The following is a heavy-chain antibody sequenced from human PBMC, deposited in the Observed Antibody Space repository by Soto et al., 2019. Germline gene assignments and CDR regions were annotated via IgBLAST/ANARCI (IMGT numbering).Heavy chain of an antibody. D-gene: IGHD2-21*02. CDR1: GFSLSTIGVG. J-gene: IGHJ6*02. V-gene: IGHV2-5*02. CDR2: IYWDDDK. CDR3: VQSRCGGDCLHSYSSHSYYGLDV. Sequence: QITLKESGPTLVKPTQTLTLTCTFSGFSLSTIGVGVGWIRQPPGKALEWLALIYWDDDKRYSPSLKSRLTVTQDTSKNQVVLTMTNMDPVDTATYYCVQSRCGGDCLHSYSSHSYYGLDVWGQGTTVTVSS.